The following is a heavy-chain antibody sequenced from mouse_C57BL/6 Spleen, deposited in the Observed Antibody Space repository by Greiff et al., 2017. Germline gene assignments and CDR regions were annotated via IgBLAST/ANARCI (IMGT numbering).Heavy chain of an antibody. D-gene: IGHD1-1*02. CDR1: GYSITSGYY. Sequence: EVKLMESGPGLVKPSQSLSLTCSVTGYSITSGYYWNWIRQFPGNKLEWMGYISYDGSNNYNPSLKNRISITRDTSKNQFFLKLNSVTTEDTATYYCARHGDYCLFAYWGQGTLVTVSA. V-gene: IGHV3-6*01. CDR2: ISYDGSN. J-gene: IGHJ3*01. CDR3: ARHGDYCLFAY.